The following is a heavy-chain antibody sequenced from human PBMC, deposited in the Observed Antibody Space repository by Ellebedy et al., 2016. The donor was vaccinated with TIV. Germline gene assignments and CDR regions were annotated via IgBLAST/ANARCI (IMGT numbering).Heavy chain of an antibody. CDR3: ASNGHPVRGVLDS. Sequence: GESLKISXAASGFSFSNAWMSWVRQSPGKGLEWVANIKEDGSEKFYVDSVKGRFTISRDNANNFLFLQMDSLRAEDTAVYYCASNGHPVRGVLDSWGQGTRVTVSS. V-gene: IGHV3-7*01. J-gene: IGHJ4*02. D-gene: IGHD2-8*01. CDR1: GFSFSNAW. CDR2: IKEDGSEK.